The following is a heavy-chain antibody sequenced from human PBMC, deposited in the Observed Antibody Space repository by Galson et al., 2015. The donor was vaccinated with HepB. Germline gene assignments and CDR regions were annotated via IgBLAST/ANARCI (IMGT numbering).Heavy chain of an antibody. V-gene: IGHV3-30*18. D-gene: IGHD4-11*01. CDR2: ISYDGSNK. CDR1: GFTFSSYG. J-gene: IGHJ4*02. Sequence: SLRLSCAASGFTFSSYGMHWVRQAPGKGLEWVAVISYDGSNKYYADPVKGRFTISRDNSKYTLYLQMNSLRAEDTAVHYCAKEEETYSNYPDYWGQGTLVTVSS. CDR3: AKEEETYSNYPDY.